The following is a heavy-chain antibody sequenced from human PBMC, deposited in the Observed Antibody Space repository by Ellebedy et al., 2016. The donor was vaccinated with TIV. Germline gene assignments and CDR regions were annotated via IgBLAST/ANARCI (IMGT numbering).Heavy chain of an antibody. CDR1: GLTYSKYA. V-gene: IGHV3-23*01. CDR2: IVGSGGGI. D-gene: IGHD5-18*01. J-gene: IGHJ4*02. Sequence: GESLKISCAASGLTYSKYAMSWVRQAPGKGLEWISGIVGSGGGIWYADPVKGRFTISRDNSKSTLYLHMNSLIAEDTAVYYCAKDRTPGDGYWVFDQWGQGTLVTVSS. CDR3: AKDRTPGDGYWVFDQ.